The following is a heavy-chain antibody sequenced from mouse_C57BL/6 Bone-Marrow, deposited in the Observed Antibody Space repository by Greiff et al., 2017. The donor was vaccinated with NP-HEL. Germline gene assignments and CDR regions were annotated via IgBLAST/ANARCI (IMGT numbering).Heavy chain of an antibody. J-gene: IGHJ1*03. V-gene: IGHV14-4*01. D-gene: IGHD1-1*01. Sequence: VHVKQSGAELVRPGASVKLSCTASGFNIKDDYMHWVKQRPEQGLEWIGWIDPENGDTEYASKFQGKATITADTSSNTAYLQLSSLTSEDTAVYYCTTSDLLLRFWYFDVWGTGTTVTVSS. CDR1: GFNIKDDY. CDR3: TTSDLLLRFWYFDV. CDR2: IDPENGDT.